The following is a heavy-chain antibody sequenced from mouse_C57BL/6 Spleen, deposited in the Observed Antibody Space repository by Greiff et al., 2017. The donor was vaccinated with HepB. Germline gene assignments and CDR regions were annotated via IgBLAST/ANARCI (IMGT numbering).Heavy chain of an antibody. CDR2: ISSGSSTI. J-gene: IGHJ3*01. Sequence: EVMLVESGGGLVKPGGSLKLSCAASGFTFSDYGMHWVRQAPEKGLEWVAYISSGSSTIYYADTVKGRFTISRDNAKNTLFLQMTSLRYEDTAMYYCARGTVYEYDLAYWGQGTLVTVSA. CDR1: GFTFSDYG. D-gene: IGHD2-4*01. CDR3: ARGTVYEYDLAY. V-gene: IGHV5-17*01.